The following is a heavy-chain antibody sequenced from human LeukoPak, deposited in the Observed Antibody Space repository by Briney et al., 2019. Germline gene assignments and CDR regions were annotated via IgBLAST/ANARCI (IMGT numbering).Heavy chain of an antibody. D-gene: IGHD6-13*01. CDR1: GFTFSSYS. Sequence: GGSLRLSCAASGFTFSSYSMNWVRQAPGKGLEWVSYISSSSSTIHYADSVKGRFTISRDNAKNSLYLQMNSLRAEDTAVYYCARDPSIAAAQYYMDVWGKGTTVTVSS. V-gene: IGHV3-48*01. CDR2: ISSSSSTI. J-gene: IGHJ6*03. CDR3: ARDPSIAAAQYYMDV.